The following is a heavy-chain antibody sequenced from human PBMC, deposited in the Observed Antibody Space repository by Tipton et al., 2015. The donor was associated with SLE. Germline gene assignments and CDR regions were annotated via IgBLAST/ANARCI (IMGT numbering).Heavy chain of an antibody. J-gene: IGHJ4*02. CDR2: INHSGST. CDR1: GGSFSDYY. D-gene: IGHD3-22*01. V-gene: IGHV4-34*01. Sequence: LRLSCAVYGGSFSDYYWSWIRQPPGKGLEWIGEINHSGSTNYNPSLKSRVTISVDPSKNQFSLRLSSVTAADTAVYYCARLRRPRDYYDNSGYYVDYWGQGTLVTVSS. CDR3: ARLRRPRDYYDNSGYYVDY.